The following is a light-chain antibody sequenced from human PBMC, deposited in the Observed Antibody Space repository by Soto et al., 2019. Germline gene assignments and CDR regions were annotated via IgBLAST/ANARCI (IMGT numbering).Light chain of an antibody. Sequence: EIVLTQSPGTLSLSPGERATLSCRASQSVSSSYLAWYQQKPGQAPRLLIYGSSTRAAGTPDRFSGSGSGTDFALTISRVEPEDSAMYFCQQYGSSPGTFGQGTKVE. J-gene: IGKJ1*01. V-gene: IGKV3-20*01. CDR1: QSVSSSY. CDR3: QQYGSSPGT. CDR2: GSS.